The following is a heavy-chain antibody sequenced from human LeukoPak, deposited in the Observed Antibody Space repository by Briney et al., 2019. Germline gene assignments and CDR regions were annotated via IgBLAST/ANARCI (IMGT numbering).Heavy chain of an antibody. D-gene: IGHD6-19*01. V-gene: IGHV4-34*01. CDR2: INHSGST. Sequence: SETLSLTCAVYGGSFSGYYWSWIRQPPGKGLEWIGEINHSGSTNYDPSLKSRVTISVDTSKNQFSLKLSSVTAADTAVYYCARFQWLVPYYFDYWGQGTLVTVSS. CDR3: ARFQWLVPYYFDY. J-gene: IGHJ4*02. CDR1: GGSFSGYY.